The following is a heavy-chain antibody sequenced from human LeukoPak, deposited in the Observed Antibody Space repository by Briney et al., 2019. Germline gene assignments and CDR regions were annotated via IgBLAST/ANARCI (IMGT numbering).Heavy chain of an antibody. D-gene: IGHD3-9*01. CDR1: GGTFSSYA. CDR2: IIPIFGTA. V-gene: IGHV1-69*06. CDR3: ARGDYDILTGPLFH. Sequence: ASVKVSCKASGGTFSSYAISWVRQAPGQGLEWMGGIIPIFGTANYAQKFQGRVTITADKSTSTAYMELSSLRSEDTAVYYCARGDYDILTGPLFHWGQGTLVTVSS. J-gene: IGHJ4*02.